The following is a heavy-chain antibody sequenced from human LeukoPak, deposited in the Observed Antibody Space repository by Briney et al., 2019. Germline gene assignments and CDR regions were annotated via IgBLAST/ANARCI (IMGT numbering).Heavy chain of an antibody. CDR1: GFTFSSYW. CDR2: INSDGSST. J-gene: IGHJ4*02. D-gene: IGHD6-13*01. CDR3: ARDPRGYLAAAGIDY. Sequence: GGSLRLSCAASGFTFSSYWMHWVRQAPGKELVWVSRINSDGSSTTYADSVKGRFTISRDNAKNTLYLQMNSLRAEDTAVYYCARDPRGYLAAAGIDYWGQGTLVTVSS. V-gene: IGHV3-74*01.